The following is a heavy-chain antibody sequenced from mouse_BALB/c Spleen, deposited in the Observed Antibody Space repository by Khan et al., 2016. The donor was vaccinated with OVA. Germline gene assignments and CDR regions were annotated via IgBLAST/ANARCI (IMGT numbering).Heavy chain of an antibody. V-gene: IGHV3-2*02. CDR2: ITYSGST. J-gene: IGHJ3*01. CDR1: GYSITSDYA. CDR3: ARWFAY. Sequence: EVQLQESGPGLVKPSQSLSLTCTVTGYSITSDYAWNWIRQFPGNKLEWMGHITYSGSTSYIPSLKGRISITRDTSKNQFFLQLNSVTTEDTATYYCARWFAYWGQGTLVTVSA.